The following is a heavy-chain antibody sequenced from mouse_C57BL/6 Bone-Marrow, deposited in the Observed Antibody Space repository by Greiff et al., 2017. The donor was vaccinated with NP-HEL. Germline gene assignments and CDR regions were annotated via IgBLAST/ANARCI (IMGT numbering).Heavy chain of an antibody. D-gene: IGHD4-1*01. CDR1: GFTFTDYY. J-gene: IGHJ2*01. Sequence: EVQLQQSGPVLVKPGPSVKISCKASGFTFTDYYMHWVKQSLGKSLEWIGLVYPYNGGTSYNQKFKGKATLTLDTSSSTAYMALNSRTSDDSAVYYCARVGAGTSPPFDYWGQGTTLTVSS. V-gene: IGHV1-36*01. CDR3: ARVGAGTSPPFDY. CDR2: VYPYNGGT.